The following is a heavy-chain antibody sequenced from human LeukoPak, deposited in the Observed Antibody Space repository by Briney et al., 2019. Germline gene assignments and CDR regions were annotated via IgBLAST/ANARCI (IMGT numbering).Heavy chain of an antibody. Sequence: PGGSLRRSCAAPGFAFSNAWMSSVPQAPGEGLEWIGRIKSKTDGGTTDYAAPVKGRFTISRDDSKNTLYLQMNSLKTEDTAVYYCTTGGYGGQFDYWGQGTLVTVSS. J-gene: IGHJ4*02. CDR1: GFAFSNAW. CDR2: IKSKTDGGTT. V-gene: IGHV3-15*01. CDR3: TTGGYGGQFDY. D-gene: IGHD5-12*01.